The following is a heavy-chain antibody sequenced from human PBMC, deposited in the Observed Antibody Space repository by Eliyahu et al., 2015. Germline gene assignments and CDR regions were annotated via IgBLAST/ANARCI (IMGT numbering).Heavy chain of an antibody. CDR1: GFPFSSYE. D-gene: IGHD5-24*01. CDR2: IGNGGGTR. V-gene: IGHV3-48*03. J-gene: IGHJ4*02. CDR3: ARGRAGFGDRYFDY. Sequence: EVQLVESGGGLVQPGGSLRLSCAASGFPFSSYEMNWVRQAPGKGLEWVSXIGNGGGTRYYADSVKGRLTISRDDAKNSLYLQMNSLRAEDTAVYYCARGRAGFGDRYFDYWGQGTLVTVSP.